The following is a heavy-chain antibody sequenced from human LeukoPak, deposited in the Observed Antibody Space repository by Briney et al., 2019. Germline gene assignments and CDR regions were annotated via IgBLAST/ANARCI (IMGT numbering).Heavy chain of an antibody. D-gene: IGHD3-22*01. J-gene: IGHJ4*02. Sequence: GGSLRLSCAGSGFTFSNFAMSWVRQAPGRGLEWVSAICKSGGSTFYADSVRGRFTISRDNSMNTLFLQMNSLRAEDTAVYYCAKDLASAYDCAGHYSPFDSWAQGTLVTVSS. CDR1: GFTFSNFA. CDR2: ICKSGGST. CDR3: AKDLASAYDCAGHYSPFDS. V-gene: IGHV3-23*01.